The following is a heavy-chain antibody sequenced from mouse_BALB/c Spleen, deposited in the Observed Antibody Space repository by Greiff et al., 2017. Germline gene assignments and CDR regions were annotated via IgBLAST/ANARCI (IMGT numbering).Heavy chain of an antibody. V-gene: IGHV2-6-5*01. J-gene: IGHJ4*01. Sequence: VHLVESGPGLVAPSQSLSITCTVSGFSLTDYGVSWIRQPPGKGLEWLGVIWGGGSTYYNSALKSRLSISKDNSKSQVFLKMNSLQTDDTAMYYCAKGEGLYYGSSYLYAMDYWGQGTSVTVSS. CDR1: GFSLTDYG. CDR3: AKGEGLYYGSSYLYAMDY. CDR2: IWGGGST. D-gene: IGHD1-1*01.